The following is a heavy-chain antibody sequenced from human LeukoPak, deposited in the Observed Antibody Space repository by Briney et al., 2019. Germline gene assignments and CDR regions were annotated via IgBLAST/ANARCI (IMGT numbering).Heavy chain of an antibody. CDR1: GYTLTELS. J-gene: IGHJ1*01. V-gene: IGHV1-2*02. CDR3: ARGEVTYYYDSSGSDPEYFQH. Sequence: ASVKVSCKVSGYTLTELSMHWVRQAPGQGLEWMGWINPNSGGTNYAQKFQGRVTMTRDTSISTAYMELSRLRSDDTAVYYCARGEVTYYYDSSGSDPEYFQHWGQGTLVTVSS. CDR2: INPNSGGT. D-gene: IGHD3-22*01.